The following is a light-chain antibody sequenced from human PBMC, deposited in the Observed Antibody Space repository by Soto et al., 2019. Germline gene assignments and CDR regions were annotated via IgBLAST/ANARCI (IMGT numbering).Light chain of an antibody. Sequence: QSVLTQPPSASGTPGQRVTISCSGGSANIGNNFVCWYQHLPGTAPKLLIYSNNQRPSGVPDRFSGSKSGTSASLAISGLQSEDEAVYYCAAWDDRLNGYVFGTGTKVTVL. CDR2: SNN. J-gene: IGLJ1*01. CDR1: SANIGNNF. CDR3: AAWDDRLNGYV. V-gene: IGLV1-44*01.